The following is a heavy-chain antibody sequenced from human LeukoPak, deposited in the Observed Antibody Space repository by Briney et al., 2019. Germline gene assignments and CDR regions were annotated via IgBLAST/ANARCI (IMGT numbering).Heavy chain of an antibody. CDR2: IIPIFGTA. CDR3: ARSPPVVADTGYFDY. Sequence: SVKVSCKTSGGTFSSYAISWVRQAPGQGLEWMGGIIPIFGTANYAQKFQGRVTITADKSTSTAYMELSSLRSEDTAVYYCARSPPVVADTGYFDYWGQGTLVTVSS. D-gene: IGHD2-15*01. V-gene: IGHV1-69*06. J-gene: IGHJ4*02. CDR1: GGTFSSYA.